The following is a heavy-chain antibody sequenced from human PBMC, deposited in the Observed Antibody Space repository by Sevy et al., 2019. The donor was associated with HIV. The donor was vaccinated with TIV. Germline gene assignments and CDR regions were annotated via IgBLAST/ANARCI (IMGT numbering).Heavy chain of an antibody. D-gene: IGHD3-22*01. V-gene: IGHV1-24*01. CDR2: FDPEDGET. J-gene: IGHJ4*02. CDR1: GYTLTELS. CDR3: ATGPFYYDSSGYYFRAIDY. Sequence: ASVKVSCKVSGYTLTELSMHWVRQAPGKGLEWMGGFDPEDGETIYAQKFQGRVTMTEDTSTDTVYMELSSLRSEDTAVYYCATGPFYYDSSGYYFRAIDYWGQGTLVTVSS.